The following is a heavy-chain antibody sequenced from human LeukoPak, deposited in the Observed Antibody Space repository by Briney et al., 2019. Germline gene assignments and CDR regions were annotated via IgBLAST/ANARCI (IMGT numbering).Heavy chain of an antibody. CDR2: FDPEDGET. CDR3: ATYLISAWFHRNWFDP. CDR1: GYTLTELS. D-gene: IGHD3-10*01. Sequence: ASVKVSCKVSGYTLTELSMHWVRQAPGKGLEWMGGFDPEDGETIYAQKFQGRVTMTEDTSTDTAYMELSSLRSEDTAVYYCATYLISAWFHRNWFDPWGQGTLVTVSS. V-gene: IGHV1-24*01. J-gene: IGHJ5*02.